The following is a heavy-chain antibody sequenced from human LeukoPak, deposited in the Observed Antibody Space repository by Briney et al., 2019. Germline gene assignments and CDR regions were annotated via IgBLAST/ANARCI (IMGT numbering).Heavy chain of an antibody. Sequence: PGGSLRLSCAASGFTFSSYWMSWVRQAPGKGLEWVANIKQDGSEKYYVDSVKGRFTISRDNAKNSLYLQMNSLRAEDTAVYYCARGVDYYDSIFDYWGQGTLVTVSS. J-gene: IGHJ4*02. CDR2: IKQDGSEK. D-gene: IGHD3-22*01. CDR3: ARGVDYYDSIFDY. CDR1: GFTFSSYW. V-gene: IGHV3-7*01.